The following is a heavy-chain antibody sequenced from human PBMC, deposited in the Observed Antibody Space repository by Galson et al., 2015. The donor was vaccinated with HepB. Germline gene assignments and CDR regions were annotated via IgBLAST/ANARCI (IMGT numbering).Heavy chain of an antibody. Sequence: SLRLSCAVSGFSFSNYAMHWVRQSPGKGLEWVALISHDGSKKYFIESVKGRFSISRDNSKNLVYLEMNSLRGEDSAVYFCAKDFSDFAVLPLALQRTAPDEAQIKYYGLDVWGQGAAVSVS. CDR3: AKDFSDFAVLPLALQRTAPDEAQIKYYGLDV. CDR2: ISHDGSKK. D-gene: IGHD6-25*01. CDR1: GFSFSNYA. V-gene: IGHV3-30*18. J-gene: IGHJ6*02.